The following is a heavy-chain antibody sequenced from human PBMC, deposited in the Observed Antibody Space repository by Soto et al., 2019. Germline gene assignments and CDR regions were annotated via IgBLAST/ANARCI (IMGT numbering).Heavy chain of an antibody. CDR3: AHSERTGGSFDY. CDR1: GFSLSTSGVN. V-gene: IGHV2-5*01. Sequence: QITLKESGPTLVKPTQTLTLTCTFSGFSLSTSGVNVGWIRQPPGKALQWLALIYWNDDKRYSPSLKSRLTITQDTSKNQVVLTMTNMDPADTATYYCAHSERTGGSFDYWGQGTLVTVSS. CDR2: IYWNDDK. J-gene: IGHJ4*02. D-gene: IGHD1-1*01.